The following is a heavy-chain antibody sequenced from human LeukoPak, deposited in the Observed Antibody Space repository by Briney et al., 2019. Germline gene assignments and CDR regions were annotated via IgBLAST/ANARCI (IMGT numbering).Heavy chain of an antibody. J-gene: IGHJ5*02. CDR3: ARGGDYYDFWSGPRWFDP. D-gene: IGHD3-3*01. CDR1: GGSISSYY. CDR2: IYYSGST. Sequence: SETLSLTCTVSGGSISSYYWSWIRQPPGKGLEWIGYIYYSGSTNYNPSLKSRVAISVDTSKNQFSLKLSSVTAADTAVYYCARGGDYYDFWSGPRWFDPWGQGTLVTVSS. V-gene: IGHV4-59*01.